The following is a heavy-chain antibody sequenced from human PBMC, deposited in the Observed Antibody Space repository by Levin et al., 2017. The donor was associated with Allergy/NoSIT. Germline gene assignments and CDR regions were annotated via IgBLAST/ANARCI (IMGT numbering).Heavy chain of an antibody. Sequence: PGGSLRLSCAASGFTFSNAWMSWVRQAPGKGLEWVGRIKSKTDGGTTDYAAPAKGRFTIPRDDSKNTLYLQMNSLKTEDTAVYYCTTGKITMVQGVIITDYYYYMDVWGKGTTVTVSS. CDR3: TTGKITMVQGVIITDYYYYMDV. CDR1: GFTFSNAW. CDR2: IKSKTDGGTT. J-gene: IGHJ6*03. D-gene: IGHD3-10*01. V-gene: IGHV3-15*01.